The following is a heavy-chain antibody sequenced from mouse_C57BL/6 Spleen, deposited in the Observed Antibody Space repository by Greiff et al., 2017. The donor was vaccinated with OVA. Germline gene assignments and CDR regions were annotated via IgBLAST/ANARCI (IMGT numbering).Heavy chain of an antibody. CDR1: GYTFTDYN. CDR3: ARRAKADYYGSSSYYAMDY. CDR2: INPNNGGT. J-gene: IGHJ4*01. D-gene: IGHD1-1*01. V-gene: IGHV1-18*01. Sequence: EVQLQESGPELVKPGASVKIPCKASGYTFTDYNMDWVKQSHGKSLEWIGDINPNNGGTINNQTFKGKATLTVDKSSSTAYMELRSLTSEDTAVYYCARRAKADYYGSSSYYAMDYWGQGTSVTVSA.